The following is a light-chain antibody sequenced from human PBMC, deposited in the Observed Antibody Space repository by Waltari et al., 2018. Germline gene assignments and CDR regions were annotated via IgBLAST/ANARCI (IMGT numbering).Light chain of an antibody. Sequence: QSGLTQPPSASGTPGQRVSISCSGSKSNIVGNYLSWYQQVPGTAPNLLIYRNNLRPSGVPDRFSGSKSGASASLAISGLRSEDEADYYCSSWDDSLSAYVFGPGTKVTVL. CDR1: KSNIVGNY. CDR2: RNN. CDR3: SSWDDSLSAYV. J-gene: IGLJ1*01. V-gene: IGLV1-47*01.